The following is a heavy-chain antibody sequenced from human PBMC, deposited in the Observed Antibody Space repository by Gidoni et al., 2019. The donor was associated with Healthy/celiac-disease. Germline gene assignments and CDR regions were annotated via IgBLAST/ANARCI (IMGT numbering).Heavy chain of an antibody. CDR2: IYTSGST. V-gene: IGHV4-61*02. D-gene: IGHD3-22*01. CDR3: AREADYYDSSGYLDAFDI. J-gene: IGHJ3*02. CDR1: GGSISSGSYY. Sequence: QVQLQESGPGLVKPSQTLSLTCTVSGGSISSGSYYWSWIRQPAGKGLEWIGRIYTSGSTNYNPSLKSRVTISVDTSKNQFSLKLSSVTAADTAVYYCAREADYYDSSGYLDAFDIWGQGTMVTVSS.